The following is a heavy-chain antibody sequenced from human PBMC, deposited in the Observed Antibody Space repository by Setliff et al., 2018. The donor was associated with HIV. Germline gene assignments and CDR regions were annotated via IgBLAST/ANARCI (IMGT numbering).Heavy chain of an antibody. J-gene: IGHJ5*02. V-gene: IGHV4-31*03. CDR3: ARHRAQRGSGTYYDDWFDP. CDR1: GGSIMSDGYY. Sequence: PSETLSLTCTVSGGSIMSDGYYWNWIRQRPGKGLEWIGYIYNRGYTYYNPSLKSRVTTSIDTSQNQFSLRLSSVTVADTAVYYCARHRAQRGSGTYYDDWFDPWGQGTLVTVSS. CDR2: IYNRGYT. D-gene: IGHD3-10*01.